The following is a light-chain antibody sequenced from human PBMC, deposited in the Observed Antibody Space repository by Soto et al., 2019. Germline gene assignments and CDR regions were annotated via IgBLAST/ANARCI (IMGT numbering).Light chain of an antibody. Sequence: IQMTQSPSTLSSSVGDRVTITWRASQSISSWLAWYQQKPGKAPKLLIYDASSLESGVPSRFSGSGSGTEFTLTISSLQPDDFATYYCQQYNSYSWTFGQGTKVDIK. V-gene: IGKV1-5*01. CDR1: QSISSW. CDR3: QQYNSYSWT. J-gene: IGKJ1*01. CDR2: DAS.